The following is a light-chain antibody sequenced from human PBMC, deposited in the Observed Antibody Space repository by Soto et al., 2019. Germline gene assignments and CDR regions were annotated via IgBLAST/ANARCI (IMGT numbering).Light chain of an antibody. CDR1: TGAVTSGYY. Sequence: QAVVTQEPSLTVSPGGTVTLTCASSTGAVTSGYYPNWFQQKPGQAPRARFNGTGTKHSGTPDRFSGSLLGGKADLTLSGVQPEDEAEYYCLIYYGGAQVFGGGTKLTVL. J-gene: IGLJ2*01. CDR3: LIYYGGAQV. CDR2: GTG. V-gene: IGLV7-43*01.